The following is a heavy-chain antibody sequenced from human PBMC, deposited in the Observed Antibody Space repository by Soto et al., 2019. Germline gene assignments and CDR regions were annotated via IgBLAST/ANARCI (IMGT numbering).Heavy chain of an antibody. D-gene: IGHD2-15*01. V-gene: IGHV3-53*01. J-gene: IGHJ6*02. CDR2: IYSGGST. CDR3: ARGYPTGGNGLDV. Sequence: PGGSLRLSCAASGFTVSDNYMHWVRQAPGKGLEWVSVIYSGGSTYYTDSVKGRFTISRDNSKNTLYLQMNSLRAEDTAVYYCARGYPTGGNGLDVWGQGTTVTVSS. CDR1: GFTVSDNY.